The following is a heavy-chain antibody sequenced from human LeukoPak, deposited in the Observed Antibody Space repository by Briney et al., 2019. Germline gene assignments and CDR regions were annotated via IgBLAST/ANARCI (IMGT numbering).Heavy chain of an antibody. CDR1: GYTFTSYA. J-gene: IGHJ3*02. CDR3: AQTYCSSTRCYPGAFDI. Sequence: GASVKVSCKASGYTFTSYAMHWVRQAPGQRPEWMGWINAGNGNTKYSQKYQDRVTITRDTSASTAYMGLSSLRSEDTAVYYCAQTYCSSTRCYPGAFDIWGQGTMVTVSS. D-gene: IGHD2-2*01. CDR2: INAGNGNT. V-gene: IGHV1-3*01.